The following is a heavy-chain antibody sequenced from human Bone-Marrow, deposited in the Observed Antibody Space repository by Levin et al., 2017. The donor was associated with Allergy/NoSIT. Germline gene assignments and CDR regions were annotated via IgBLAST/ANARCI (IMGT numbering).Heavy chain of an antibody. CDR1: GYNFTSFA. V-gene: IGHV1-3*01. J-gene: IGHJ6*02. CDR3: AREDVGRNGMDV. D-gene: IGHD1-26*01. CDR2: ITAGIGNT. Sequence: ASVKVSCKASGYNFTSFAIHWVRQAPGQRLEWMGWITAGIGNTRYSQRFQDRVTITRDRSASTAYMELSSLRFEDRGVYYCAREDVGRNGMDVWGQGTTVSVSS.